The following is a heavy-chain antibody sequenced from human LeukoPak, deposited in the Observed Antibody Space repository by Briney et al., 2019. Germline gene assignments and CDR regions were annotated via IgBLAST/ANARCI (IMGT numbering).Heavy chain of an antibody. Sequence: ASVKVSCKASGGTFSSYAISWVRQAPGQGLEWTGIIDPSSGGSTSAQKFQVRVTMTRDMSTSTVYMELSSLTSEDTAVYYCARPRYTNSQDAFDIWGQGTMVTVSS. CDR3: ARPRYTNSQDAFDI. V-gene: IGHV1-46*01. J-gene: IGHJ3*02. CDR1: GGTFSSYA. D-gene: IGHD3-9*01. CDR2: IDPSSGGS.